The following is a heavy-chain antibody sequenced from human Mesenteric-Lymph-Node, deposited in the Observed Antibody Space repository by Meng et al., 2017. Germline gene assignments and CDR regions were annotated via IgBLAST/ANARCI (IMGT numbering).Heavy chain of an antibody. CDR1: GGSISSGTYC. V-gene: IGHV4-31*11. D-gene: IGHD3-22*01. Sequence: SETLSLTCAVSGGSISSGTYCWSWIRQHPGEGLEWLGYIYYSGSTNYNPSLKSRVTISVDTSKNQFSLKLSSVTAADTAVYYCARRAPGMIVVGRYGMDVWGQGTTVTVSS. CDR2: IYYSGST. CDR3: ARRAPGMIVVGRYGMDV. J-gene: IGHJ6*02.